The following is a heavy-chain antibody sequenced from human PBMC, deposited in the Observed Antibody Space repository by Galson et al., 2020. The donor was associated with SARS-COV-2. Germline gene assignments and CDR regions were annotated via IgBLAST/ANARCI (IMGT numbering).Heavy chain of an antibody. CDR1: GYKFTTYW. CDR2: IYPGDSDT. D-gene: IGHD5-18*01. V-gene: IGHV5-51*01. CDR3: ARQQPVDPAPLAGAFAL. J-gene: IGHJ3*01. Sequence: GESLKISCKGSGYKFTTYWIAWVRQMPGKGLEWMGIIYPGDSDTIYSPSFQGQVTISADKSISTAHLQWNSLKASDTAMYYCARQQPVDPAPLAGAFALGGQGTMVTVSS.